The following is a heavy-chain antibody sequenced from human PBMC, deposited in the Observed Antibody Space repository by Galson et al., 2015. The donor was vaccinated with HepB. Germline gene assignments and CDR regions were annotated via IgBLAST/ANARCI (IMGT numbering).Heavy chain of an antibody. CDR1: GFTFSRTG. V-gene: IGHV3-23*01. CDR2: ISVTCSGR. Sequence: LRLSCAGSGFTFSRTGMTWVRQAPGKGLECVSAISVTCSGRDYVDSVRGRFTISRDNSKNMLYLQMNDLRAEDTAVYYCAKGTTSIDYWGQGTLVTVSS. J-gene: IGHJ4*02. D-gene: IGHD1-1*01. CDR3: AKGTTSIDY.